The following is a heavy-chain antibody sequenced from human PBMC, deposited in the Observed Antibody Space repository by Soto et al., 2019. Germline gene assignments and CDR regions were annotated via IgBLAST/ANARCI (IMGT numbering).Heavy chain of an antibody. CDR2: TYYRSKWYN. D-gene: IGHD3-3*01. J-gene: IGHJ5*02. V-gene: IGHV6-1*01. CDR3: ARGSRFAGLSWFDP. CDR1: GDSVSSNSAA. Sequence: PSQTLSLTCAISGDSVSSNSAAWNWIRQSPXRGLEWLGRTYYRSKWYNDYAVSVKSRITINPDTSKNQFSLQLNSVTPEDTAVYYCARGSRFAGLSWFDPWGQGTLVTVSS.